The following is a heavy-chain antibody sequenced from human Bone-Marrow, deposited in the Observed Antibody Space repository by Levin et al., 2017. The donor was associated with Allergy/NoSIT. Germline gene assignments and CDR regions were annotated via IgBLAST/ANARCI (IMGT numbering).Heavy chain of an antibody. Sequence: GGSLRLSCGASGFTFSTYAMGWVRQAPGKGLECVSGISDSGGVRFYADSVKGRFTVSRDDSKHTLFLQIDSLRAEDTAVYYCAKKKGGNDPFDSWGQGTLVTVSS. CDR3: AKKKGGNDPFDS. V-gene: IGHV3-23*01. CDR2: ISDSGGVR. D-gene: IGHD4-23*01. CDR1: GFTFSTYA. J-gene: IGHJ4*02.